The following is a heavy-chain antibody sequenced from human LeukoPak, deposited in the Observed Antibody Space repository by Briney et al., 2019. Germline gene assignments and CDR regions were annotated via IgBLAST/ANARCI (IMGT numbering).Heavy chain of an antibody. J-gene: IGHJ4*02. D-gene: IGHD1-26*01. V-gene: IGHV4/OR15-8*02. Sequence: SETLSLTCGVSGGSISGTNWWSWVRQPPGQGLEWIGEISLAGQTNYNPSLNGRVTMSLDKSSNQLSLQLTSVTAADTATYYCSRESGPFCPFGYWGQGTLVIVSS. CDR2: ISLAGQT. CDR1: GGSISGTNW. CDR3: SRESGPFCPFGY.